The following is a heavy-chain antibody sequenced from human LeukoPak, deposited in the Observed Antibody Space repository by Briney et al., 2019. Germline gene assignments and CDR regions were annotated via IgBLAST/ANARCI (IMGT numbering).Heavy chain of an antibody. D-gene: IGHD3-10*01. CDR1: GYSFTNYY. Sequence: ASVEVSCKASGYSFTNYYLHWVRQAPGQGFEWMGIINPGGGSTTYAQKFQGRVTMTRDTSTSTVYMELSSLRSEDTAVYYSARGGFTTMVRGVIITLDAFDIWGQGTMVTVSS. CDR3: ARGGFTTMVRGVIITLDAFDI. J-gene: IGHJ3*02. CDR2: INPGGGST. V-gene: IGHV1-46*01.